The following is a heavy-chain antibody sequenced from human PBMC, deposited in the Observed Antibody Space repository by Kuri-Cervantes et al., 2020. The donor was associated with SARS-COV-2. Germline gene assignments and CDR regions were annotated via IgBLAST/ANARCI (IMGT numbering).Heavy chain of an antibody. CDR1: GFTFSAYN. J-gene: IGHJ4*02. CDR3: ARDADSSSWYAY. D-gene: IGHD3-22*01. CDR2: IKQDGSER. V-gene: IGHV3-7*01. Sequence: GGSLRLSCAASGFTFSAYNMNWVRQAPGKGLEWVANIKQDGSERFYVDSVKGRFTISRDNAKNSLYLQMDSLRVEDTAVYYCARDADSSSWYAYWGQGALVTVSS.